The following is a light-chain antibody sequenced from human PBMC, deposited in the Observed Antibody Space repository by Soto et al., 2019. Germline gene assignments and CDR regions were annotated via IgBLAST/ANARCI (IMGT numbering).Light chain of an antibody. Sequence: DIVMTQTPLSSPVTLGQPALISCRSSESLVHRDGNTYLSWLQQRPGQPPRLLIYKISNRLSGVPDRFRSSWAGTDFTLKIIRVEAEDVCVYYCRHAKQLPLTFGKETPLDIK. J-gene: IGKJ5*01. CDR1: ESLVHRDGNTY. CDR3: RHAKQLPLT. V-gene: IGKV2-24*01. CDR2: KIS.